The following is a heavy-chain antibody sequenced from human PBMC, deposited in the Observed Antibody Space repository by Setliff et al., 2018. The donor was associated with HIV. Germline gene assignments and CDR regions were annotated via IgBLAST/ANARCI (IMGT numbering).Heavy chain of an antibody. CDR1: GGSISSSSYF. CDR3: ARGVHCTSTTCYPSFYFDY. V-gene: IGHV4-39*07. D-gene: IGHD2-2*01. J-gene: IGHJ4*02. CDR2: IYYSGTT. Sequence: PSETLSLTCTVSGGSISSSSYFWGWIRQPPGKGLEWIGSIYYSGTTYYNPSLKSRVTMSVDTSKNQVSLKLTSVTAEDTAVFYCARGVHCTSTTCYPSFYFDYWGQGIMVTVSS.